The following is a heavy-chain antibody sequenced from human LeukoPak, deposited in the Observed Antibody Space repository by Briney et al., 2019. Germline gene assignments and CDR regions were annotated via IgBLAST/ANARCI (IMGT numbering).Heavy chain of an antibody. V-gene: IGHV3-15*01. Sequence: GGSLRLSCAASGFTFSNAWMSWVRQAPGKGLQWVGRIKSKTDGGTTDYAAAVKGRFTISRDDSENMLHLQLNSLETEDTGVYFCTTNPTVTTDRGFWGQGTLVTVSS. CDR2: IKSKTDGGTT. J-gene: IGHJ4*02. D-gene: IGHD4-17*01. CDR3: TTNPTVTTDRGF. CDR1: GFTFSNAW.